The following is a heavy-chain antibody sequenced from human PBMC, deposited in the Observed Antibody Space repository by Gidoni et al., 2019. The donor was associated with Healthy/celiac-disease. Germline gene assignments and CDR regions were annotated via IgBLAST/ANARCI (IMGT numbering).Heavy chain of an antibody. CDR2: IDPSDSYT. J-gene: IGHJ5*02. V-gene: IGHV5-10-1*03. CDR1: GYSFPSYW. D-gene: IGHD4-17*01. CDR3: ARHLTTVTTSDWFDP. Sequence: EVQLVPSGAAVKKPGESLRISCKGSGYSFPSYWISWVRQMPGKGLEWMGRIDPSDSYTNYSPSFQGHVTISADKSISTAYLQWSSLKASDTAMYYCARHLTTVTTSDWFDPWGQGTLVTVSS.